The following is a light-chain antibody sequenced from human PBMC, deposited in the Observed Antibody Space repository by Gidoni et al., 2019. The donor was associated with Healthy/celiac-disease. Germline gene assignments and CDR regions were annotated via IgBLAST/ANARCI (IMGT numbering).Light chain of an antibody. CDR2: GAS. CDR3: QQYGSSPWT. J-gene: IGKJ1*01. CDR1: QSVTSSY. V-gene: IGKV3-20*01. Sequence: ILLTQSPGPLSLSPGEGATLSCRSSQSVTSSYLAWYQQKPGQAPRLLIYGASSRATGIPDRFSGSGSGTDFTLTISRLEPEDLAVYYCQQYGSSPWTFGQGTKVEIK.